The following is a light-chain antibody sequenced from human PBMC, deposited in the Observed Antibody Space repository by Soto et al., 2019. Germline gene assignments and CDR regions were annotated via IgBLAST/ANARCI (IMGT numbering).Light chain of an antibody. J-gene: IGLJ2*01. CDR1: SSDVGGYNY. V-gene: IGLV2-8*01. CDR2: DVS. Sequence: QSVLTQPPSASGSPGQSVALSCTGTSSDVGGYNYVSWYQQHPGKAPKLMLYDVSERPSGVPDRFSGSKSGNTASLTVSGLQAEDEADYYCSSYAGNNNVVFGGGTQLTVL. CDR3: SSYAGNNNVV.